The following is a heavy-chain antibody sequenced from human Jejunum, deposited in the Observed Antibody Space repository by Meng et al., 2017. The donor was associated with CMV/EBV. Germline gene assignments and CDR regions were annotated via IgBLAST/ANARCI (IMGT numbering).Heavy chain of an antibody. J-gene: IGHJ4*02. Sequence: VELADSGGGLAKRGGALKLSCAAPGFTFSDYYIHWIRQAPEQGLEWSSYIRRTSGSYTTYTDSVKGRFTISRDNAKDTVYLQMNSLRDEDTAVYYCARENGPKRFDSWGQGTLVTVSS. CDR2: IRRTSGSYT. CDR1: GFTFSDYY. V-gene: IGHV3-11*06. D-gene: IGHD2-8*01. CDR3: ARENGPKRFDS.